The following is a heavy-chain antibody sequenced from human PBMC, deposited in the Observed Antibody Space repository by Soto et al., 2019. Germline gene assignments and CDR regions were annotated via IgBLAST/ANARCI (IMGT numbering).Heavy chain of an antibody. J-gene: IGHJ1*01. CDR1: GFTFSSYA. V-gene: IGHV3-30-3*01. Sequence: QVQVVETGGGVVQPGRSLRLSCAASGFTFSSYAMHWVRQAPGKGLEWVAVISYEGINEYYVDSVKGRFTISRDNSKNALYLQMNSLRPEDTAVYYCASSARGLEYFQHWGQGTLVTVSS. CDR3: ASSARGLEYFQH. CDR2: ISYEGINE. D-gene: IGHD4-17*01.